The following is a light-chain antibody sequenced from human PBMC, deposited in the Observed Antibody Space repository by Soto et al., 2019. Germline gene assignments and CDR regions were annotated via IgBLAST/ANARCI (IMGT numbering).Light chain of an antibody. Sequence: SYELTQPPSVSVSPGQTARITCSGDALPKQYAYWYQQKPGQAPVLVIYKDSERPSGIPERFSGSSSGTTVTLTISGVQAEDEADYYCQSADSSGTMEAFGGGTKLTVL. J-gene: IGLJ2*01. CDR3: QSADSSGTMEA. V-gene: IGLV3-25*03. CDR1: ALPKQY. CDR2: KDS.